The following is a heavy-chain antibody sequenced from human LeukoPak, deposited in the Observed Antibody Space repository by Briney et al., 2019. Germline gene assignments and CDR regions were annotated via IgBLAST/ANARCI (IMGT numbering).Heavy chain of an antibody. Sequence: GGSLRLSCAASRFTFSSYSMNWVRQAPGKGLEWVSFISSSSYIYSADSVKGRFTISRDNAKNSLYLQMNSLRAEDTAVYYCARANYYGSGSYHYFDYWGQGTLVTVSS. CDR3: ARANYYGSGSYHYFDY. V-gene: IGHV3-21*01. CDR1: RFTFSSYS. CDR2: ISSSSYI. D-gene: IGHD3-10*01. J-gene: IGHJ4*02.